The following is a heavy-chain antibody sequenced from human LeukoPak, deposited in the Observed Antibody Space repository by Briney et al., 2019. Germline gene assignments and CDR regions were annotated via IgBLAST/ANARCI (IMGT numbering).Heavy chain of an antibody. Sequence: SSVNVSCKSSGCTFSIYAISGVRQPPGQELEWMGGIITIFGTSNYAQKFQGRVTITADESTRTAYMELSSLRSEDTGVYYCARAGKWIKLWSVYYWGRGTLVSVSS. J-gene: IGHJ4*02. CDR2: IITIFGTS. D-gene: IGHD5-18*01. V-gene: IGHV1-69*13. CDR1: GCTFSIYA. CDR3: ARAGKWIKLWSVYY.